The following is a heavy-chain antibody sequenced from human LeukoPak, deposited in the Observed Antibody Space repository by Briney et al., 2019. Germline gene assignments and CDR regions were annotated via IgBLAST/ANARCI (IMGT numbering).Heavy chain of an antibody. D-gene: IGHD3-16*02. CDR3: ARGIPGRSIDY. Sequence: SETLSLTCAVYGGSFSGYYWSWIRQPPGKGLEWIGEINHSGSTNYNPSLKSRVTIPVDTSNNQFSLRLTSVTAADTAVYYCARGIPGRSIDYWGQGTLVTVSS. CDR2: INHSGST. J-gene: IGHJ4*02. V-gene: IGHV4-34*01. CDR1: GGSFSGYY.